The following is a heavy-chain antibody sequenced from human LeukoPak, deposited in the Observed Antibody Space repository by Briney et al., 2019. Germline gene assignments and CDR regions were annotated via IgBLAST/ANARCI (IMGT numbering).Heavy chain of an antibody. V-gene: IGHV3-7*01. CDR3: ARVDGSSSCPDY. J-gene: IGHJ4*02. D-gene: IGHD6-13*01. CDR2: IKQDGSET. CDR1: GFTFSSYW. Sequence: GGSLRLSCAASGFTFSSYWMSWVRQAPGKGLEWVANIKQDGSETYYVDSVKGRFTISRDNAKNLLYLEMKSLRAEDTALYYCARVDGSSSCPDYWGQGTLVTVSS.